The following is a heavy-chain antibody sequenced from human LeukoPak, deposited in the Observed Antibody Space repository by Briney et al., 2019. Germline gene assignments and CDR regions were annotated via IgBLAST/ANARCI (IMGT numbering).Heavy chain of an antibody. CDR3: ARGGNGENSFIDY. Sequence: SETLSLTCTVSGGSISSYYWSWIRQPPGKGLEWIGYIYYSGSTNYNPSLKSRVTISVDTSKNQFSLKLSSVTAADTAVYYCARGGNGENSFIDYWGQGTLVTVSS. V-gene: IGHV4-59*12. J-gene: IGHJ4*02. D-gene: IGHD4-23*01. CDR2: IYYSGST. CDR1: GGSISSYY.